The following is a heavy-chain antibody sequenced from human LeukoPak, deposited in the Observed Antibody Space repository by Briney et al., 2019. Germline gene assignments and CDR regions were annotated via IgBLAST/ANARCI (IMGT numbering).Heavy chain of an antibody. CDR1: GFTFSSYW. CDR2: ISSSSSYI. J-gene: IGHJ3*02. V-gene: IGHV3-21*01. Sequence: PGGSLRLSCAASGFTFSSYWMSWVRQAPGKGLEWVSSISSSSSYIYYADSVKGRFTISRDNAKNSLYLQMNSLRAEDTAVYYCARLELRFLEWLWLDAFDIWGQGTMVTVSS. CDR3: ARLELRFLEWLWLDAFDI. D-gene: IGHD3-3*01.